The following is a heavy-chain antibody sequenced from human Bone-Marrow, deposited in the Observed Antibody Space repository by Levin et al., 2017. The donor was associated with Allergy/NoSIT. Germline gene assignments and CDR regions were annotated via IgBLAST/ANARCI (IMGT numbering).Heavy chain of an antibody. D-gene: IGHD1-26*01. CDR3: AKDFTWEDDT. CDR2: ISHDGGDK. V-gene: IGHV3-30*18. J-gene: IGHJ5*02. CDR1: TVNFDTYG. Sequence: GGSLRLSCVASTVNFDTYGMHWVRQAPGKGLEWVALISHDGGDKSYAKSVKGRFTISRDNSKNTVSLQMNTLRPADSAIYYCAKDFTWEDDTWGQGTVVTVS.